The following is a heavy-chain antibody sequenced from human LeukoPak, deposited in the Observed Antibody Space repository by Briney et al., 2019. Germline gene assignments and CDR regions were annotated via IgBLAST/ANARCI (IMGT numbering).Heavy chain of an antibody. V-gene: IGHV1-46*01. J-gene: IGHJ5*02. Sequence: ASVKVSCKTSGYSFTSYYIHWVRQAPGQGLEWMGIINPSGGSTSHAQKFQGRVTMTRNTSTSTVYMELSSLRSEDTAVYYCAREGLRGIAEGVYNWFDPWGQGTLVTVSS. CDR3: AREGLRGIAEGVYNWFDP. CDR1: GYSFTSYY. D-gene: IGHD6-13*01. CDR2: INPSGGST.